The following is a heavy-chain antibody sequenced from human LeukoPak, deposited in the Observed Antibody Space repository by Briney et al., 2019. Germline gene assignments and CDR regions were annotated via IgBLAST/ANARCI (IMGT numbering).Heavy chain of an antibody. CDR3: ARQYCSGGSCYPYYYYGMDV. V-gene: IGHV1-24*01. Sequence: ASVKASCKVSGYTLTELSMHWVRQAPGKGLEWMGGFDPEDGETIYAQKFQGRVTMTEDTSTDTAYMELSSLRSEDTAVYYCARQYCSGGSCYPYYYYGMDVWGQGTTVTVSS. CDR1: GYTLTELS. D-gene: IGHD2-15*01. CDR2: FDPEDGET. J-gene: IGHJ6*02.